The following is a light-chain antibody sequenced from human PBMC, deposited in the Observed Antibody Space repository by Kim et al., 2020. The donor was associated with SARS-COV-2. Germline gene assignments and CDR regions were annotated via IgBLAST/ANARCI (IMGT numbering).Light chain of an antibody. V-gene: IGKV3-20*01. Sequence: GTLSLYPGEKATLSCRDSQSVSSSYLAWYLQNPGQAPRLLLYGASSRTTGIPDRFSGSVSGTDFTLTITRLEPEDFAVYYCQQSDAFGQGTRREIK. CDR2: GAS. CDR3: QQSDA. J-gene: IGKJ2*01. CDR1: QSVSSSY.